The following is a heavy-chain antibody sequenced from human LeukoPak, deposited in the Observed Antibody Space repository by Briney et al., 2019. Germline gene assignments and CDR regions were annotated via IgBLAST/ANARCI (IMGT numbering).Heavy chain of an antibody. CDR3: ARDGGYTSSWYVAGWVNNYYYGMDG. D-gene: IGHD6-13*01. J-gene: IGHJ6*02. CDR2: MNPNSGNT. V-gene: IGHV1-8*01. CDR1: GYTFTSYD. Sequence: ASVKVSCKASGYTFTSYDINWVRQATGQGLEWMGWMNPNSGNTGYAQKFQGRVTMTRNTSISTAYMELSSLRSEDTAVYSCARDGGYTSSWYVAGWVNNYYYGMDGWGQGTTVTVSS.